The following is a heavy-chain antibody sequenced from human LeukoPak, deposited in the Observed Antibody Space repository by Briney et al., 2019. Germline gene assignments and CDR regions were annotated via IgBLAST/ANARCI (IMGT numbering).Heavy chain of an antibody. CDR3: ARSKGGYSGYHLFDY. D-gene: IGHD5-12*01. Sequence: NSSETLSLTCTVSGGSISSYYWSWIRQPPGKGLEWIGYIYYSGSTNYNPSLKSRVTISVDTSKNQFSLTLSSVTAADSAVYYCARSKGGYSGYHLFDYWGQGTLVTVSS. J-gene: IGHJ4*02. CDR1: GGSISSYY. CDR2: IYYSGST. V-gene: IGHV4-59*08.